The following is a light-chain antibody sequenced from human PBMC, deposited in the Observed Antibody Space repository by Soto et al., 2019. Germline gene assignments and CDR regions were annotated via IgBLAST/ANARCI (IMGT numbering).Light chain of an antibody. CDR3: QQYDNWTWT. CDR1: DSVSSSY. Sequence: IVLTHSPGTLSFSPGEIATLSFRASDSVSSSYLAWYQQKPGQAPRLLIYGASRRATGFPARFSGSGSGTDFTLTISSLQSEDFAVYYCQQYDNWTWTFGQGTKVDIK. J-gene: IGKJ1*01. CDR2: GAS. V-gene: IGKV3-20*01.